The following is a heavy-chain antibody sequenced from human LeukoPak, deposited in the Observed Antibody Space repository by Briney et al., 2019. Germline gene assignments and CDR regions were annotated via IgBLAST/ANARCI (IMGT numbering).Heavy chain of an antibody. CDR2: IYYSGST. CDR3: ARDRQQLVFPYYYYGMDV. Sequence: SETLSLTCTVSGGSISSGGYYWRWIRQHPGTGLEWIGYIYYSGSTYYNPSLKSRVTISVDTSKNQFSLKLSSVTAADTAVYYCARDRQQLVFPYYYYGMDVWGQGTTVTVSS. CDR1: GGSISSGGYY. V-gene: IGHV4-31*03. J-gene: IGHJ6*02. D-gene: IGHD6-13*01.